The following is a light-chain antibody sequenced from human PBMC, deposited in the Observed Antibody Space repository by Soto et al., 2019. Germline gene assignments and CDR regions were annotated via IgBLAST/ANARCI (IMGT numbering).Light chain of an antibody. CDR3: QQYGISPSYT. J-gene: IGKJ2*01. CDR2: GAS. Sequence: EIVLTQSPGALSLSPGEGATLSCRASQSLGSSYVAWYQQKVGQPPRLLIYGASNRATGIPDRFSGSWSGTEFTLTISRLEPEDFAVYYCQQYGISPSYTFAQGTKLEIK. V-gene: IGKV3-20*01. CDR1: QSLGSSY.